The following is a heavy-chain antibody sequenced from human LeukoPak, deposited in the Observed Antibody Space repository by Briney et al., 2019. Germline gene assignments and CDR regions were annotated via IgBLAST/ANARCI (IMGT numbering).Heavy chain of an antibody. V-gene: IGHV4-59*01. CDR3: ARETKARRGNWFDP. D-gene: IGHD6-6*01. CDR2: IYYSGST. Sequence: PSETLSLTCTVSGGSISSYYWSWIRQPPGKGLEWIEYIYYSGSTNYNPSLKSRVTISVDTSKNQFSLKLSSVTAADTAVYYCARETKARRGNWFDPWGQGTLVTVSS. CDR1: GGSISSYY. J-gene: IGHJ5*02.